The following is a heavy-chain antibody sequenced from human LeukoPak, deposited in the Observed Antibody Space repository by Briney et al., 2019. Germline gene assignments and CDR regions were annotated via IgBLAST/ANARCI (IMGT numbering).Heavy chain of an antibody. J-gene: IGHJ4*02. CDR2: ISNSGSTM. D-gene: IGHD1-1*01. CDR3: ARGIGLERKYFQFDY. CDR1: GFTFSSYE. V-gene: IGHV3-48*03. Sequence: GGSLRLSCVASGFTFSSYEMNWVRQAPGKGLEWVSYISNSGSTMYYADSVKGRFTISRDNAKNSVYLQMNSLRAEDTAVYYCARGIGLERKYFQFDYWGQGILVTVSS.